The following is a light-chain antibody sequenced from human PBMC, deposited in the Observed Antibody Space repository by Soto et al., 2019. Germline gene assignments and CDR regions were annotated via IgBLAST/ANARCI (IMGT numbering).Light chain of an antibody. Sequence: EIVLTQSPGTLSLSPGERATLSCRASQSVSTFLAWFQQKPGQPPRLLIYNASNRTTGIPARFSGSGSGTDFTLTISSLEPEDFAVYYCQQYGSSPEVFGQGTRLEIK. J-gene: IGKJ5*01. CDR3: QQYGSSPEV. V-gene: IGKV3-20*01. CDR1: QSVSTF. CDR2: NAS.